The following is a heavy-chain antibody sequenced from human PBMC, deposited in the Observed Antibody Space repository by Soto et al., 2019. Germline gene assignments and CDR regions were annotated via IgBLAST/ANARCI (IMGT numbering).Heavy chain of an antibody. J-gene: IGHJ5*02. Sequence: PGESLKISCNTSGFSFTNYWISWVRHVPGKGLEWMGNIDPVDSYVNYSPSFQGHVTFSVDTSISTAFLHWSSLQASDSATYFCARIESIARNWFDPWGQGTLVTVSS. V-gene: IGHV5-10-1*01. D-gene: IGHD6-13*01. CDR1: GFSFTNYW. CDR3: ARIESIARNWFDP. CDR2: IDPVDSYV.